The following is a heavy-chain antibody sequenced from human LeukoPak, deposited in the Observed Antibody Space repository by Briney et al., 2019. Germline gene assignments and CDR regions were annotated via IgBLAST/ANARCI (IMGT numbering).Heavy chain of an antibody. J-gene: IGHJ4*02. CDR2: ISYDGSNT. CDR3: ARGGDGYNWPYYFDY. V-gene: IGHV3-30*04. CDR1: GFTFNNYA. Sequence: GRSLRLSCAASGFTFNNYAIHWVRQAPGKGLEWVAVISYDGSNTYYADSVKGRFTISRDNSKNTMYLQMNSLRAEDTAVYYCARGGDGYNWPYYFDYRGQGTLVTVSS. D-gene: IGHD5-24*01.